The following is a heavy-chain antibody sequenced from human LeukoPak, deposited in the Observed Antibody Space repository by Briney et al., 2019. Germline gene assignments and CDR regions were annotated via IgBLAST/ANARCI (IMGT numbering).Heavy chain of an antibody. V-gene: IGHV4-30-2*01. CDR1: GGSISSGGYS. D-gene: IGHD3-22*01. Sequence: PSETLSLTCAASGGSISSGGYSWSWIRQPPGKGLEWIGYIYHSGSTYYNPSLKSRVTISVDRSKNQFPLKLSSVTAADTAVYYCARGIEYYYDSSGYFFDYWGQGTLVTVSS. CDR2: IYHSGST. J-gene: IGHJ4*02. CDR3: ARGIEYYYDSSGYFFDY.